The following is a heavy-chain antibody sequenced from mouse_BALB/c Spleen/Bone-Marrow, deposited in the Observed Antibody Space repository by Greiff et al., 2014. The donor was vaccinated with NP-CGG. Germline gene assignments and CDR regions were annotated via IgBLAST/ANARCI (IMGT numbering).Heavy chain of an antibody. D-gene: IGHD1-1*01. Sequence: VQLQQPGAELVKPGASVKLSCTASGFNIKDTYMHWVKQRPEQGLEWIGRIDPANGNTKYDPKFQGKATITADTSSTTAYLQLSSLTSEDTAVYYCAIYYYGSSGFAYWGQGTLVTVSA. CDR1: GFNIKDTY. CDR3: AIYYYGSSGFAY. V-gene: IGHV14-3*02. J-gene: IGHJ3*01. CDR2: IDPANGNT.